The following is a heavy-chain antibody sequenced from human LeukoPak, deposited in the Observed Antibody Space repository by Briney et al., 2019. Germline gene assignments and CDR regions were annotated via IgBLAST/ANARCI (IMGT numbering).Heavy chain of an antibody. CDR1: GFTVSSNY. CDR3: ARAVAGAADAFDI. J-gene: IGHJ3*02. CDR2: IYSGGST. D-gene: IGHD6-19*01. V-gene: IGHV3-53*01. Sequence: GGSLRPSCAASGFTVSSNYMSWVRQAPGKGLEWVSVIYSGGSTYYADSVKGRFTISRDNSKNTLYLQMNSLRAEDTAVYYCARAVAGAADAFDIWGQGTMVTVSS.